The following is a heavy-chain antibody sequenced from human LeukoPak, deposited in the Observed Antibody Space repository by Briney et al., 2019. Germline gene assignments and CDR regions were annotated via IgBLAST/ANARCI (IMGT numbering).Heavy chain of an antibody. V-gene: IGHV3-30*03. J-gene: IGHJ4*02. Sequence: PGGSLRLSCAASGFTFSSYGMHWVRQAPGKGLEWVAVISYDGSNKYYADSVKGRFTISRDNSKNTLYLQMNSLRAEDTAVYYCARGVAAAWGADYWGQGTLVTVSS. CDR3: ARGVAAAWGADY. D-gene: IGHD6-13*01. CDR1: GFTFSSYG. CDR2: ISYDGSNK.